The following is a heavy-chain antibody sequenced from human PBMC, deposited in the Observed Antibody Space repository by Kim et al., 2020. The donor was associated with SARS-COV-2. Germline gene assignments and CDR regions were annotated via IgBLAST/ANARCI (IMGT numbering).Heavy chain of an antibody. V-gene: IGHV4-39*01. J-gene: IGHJ1*01. CDR3: ARPMYSSSWYGH. D-gene: IGHD6-13*01. Sequence: YYNPSLKSRVTISVDTSKNQFSLKLSSVTAADTAVYYCARPMYSSSWYGHWGQGTLVTVSS.